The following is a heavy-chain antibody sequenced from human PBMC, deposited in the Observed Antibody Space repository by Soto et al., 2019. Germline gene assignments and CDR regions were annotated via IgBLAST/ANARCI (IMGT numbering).Heavy chain of an antibody. CDR1: GFTFSDYA. V-gene: IGHV3-21*01. Sequence: GGFMRLSCAASGFTFSDYAMSWVRQAPGKGLEWVSSISSSSSYIYYADSVKGRFTISRDNAKNSLYLQMNSLRAEDTAVYYCARVVDYYDPYYYYGMDVWGQGTTVTVSS. CDR3: ARVVDYYDPYYYYGMDV. D-gene: IGHD3-22*01. J-gene: IGHJ6*02. CDR2: ISSSSSYI.